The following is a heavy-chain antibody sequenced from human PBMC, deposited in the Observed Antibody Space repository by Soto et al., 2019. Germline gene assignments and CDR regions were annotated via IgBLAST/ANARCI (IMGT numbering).Heavy chain of an antibody. D-gene: IGHD6-13*01. V-gene: IGHV4-59*01. J-gene: IGHJ4*02. CDR1: GGSISSYY. CDR2: IYYSGST. CDR3: ARGLSGSSWYYFDY. Sequence: SETLSLTCNVSGGSISSYYWSWIRQPPGKGLEWIGYIYYSGSTNYNPSLKSRDTISVDTSKNQFSLKLSCVTAADTAVYYCARGLSGSSWYYFDYWGQGTLVTVSS.